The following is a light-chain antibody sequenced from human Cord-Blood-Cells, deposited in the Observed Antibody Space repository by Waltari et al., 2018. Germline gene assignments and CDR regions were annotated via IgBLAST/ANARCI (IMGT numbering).Light chain of an antibody. J-gene: IGLJ2*01. CDR2: DVL. CDR1: SSDVGGYNY. CDR3: SSYTSSSTLV. V-gene: IGLV2-14*01. Sequence: QSALTQPASVSGSPGQSITISCTGTSSDVGGYNYVSCYQQHPGKAPKLMIYDVLNRPSGVSNRFSGSKSGNTASLTISGLQAEDEADYYCSSYTSSSTLVFGGGTKLTVL.